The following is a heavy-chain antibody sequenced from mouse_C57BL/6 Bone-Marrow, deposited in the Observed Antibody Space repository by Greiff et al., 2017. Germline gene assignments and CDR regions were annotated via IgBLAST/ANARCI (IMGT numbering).Heavy chain of an antibody. CDR3: ARRGNYYAMDY. V-gene: IGHV5-15*01. CDR2: ISNLAYSI. J-gene: IGHJ4*01. Sequence: EVQLVESGGGLVQPGGSLKLSCAASGFTFSDYGMAWVRQAPRKGPEWVAFISNLAYSIYYADTATGRFTISRENAKNTLYLEMSSLRSEDTAMYYCARRGNYYAMDYWGQGTSVTVSS. CDR1: GFTFSDYG.